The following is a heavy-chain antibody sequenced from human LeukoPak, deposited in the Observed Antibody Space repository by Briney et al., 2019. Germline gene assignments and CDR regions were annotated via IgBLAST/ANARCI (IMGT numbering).Heavy chain of an antibody. CDR2: IYHSGST. CDR1: GYSISSGYY. CDR3: ARLTYSGSYFIDY. D-gene: IGHD1-26*01. Sequence: SETLSLTCTVSGYSISSGYYWGWIRQPPGKGLEWIGSIYHSGSTYYNPSLKSRVTISVDRSKNQFSLKLSSVTAADTAVYYCARLTYSGSYFIDYWGQGTLVTVSS. J-gene: IGHJ4*02. V-gene: IGHV4-38-2*02.